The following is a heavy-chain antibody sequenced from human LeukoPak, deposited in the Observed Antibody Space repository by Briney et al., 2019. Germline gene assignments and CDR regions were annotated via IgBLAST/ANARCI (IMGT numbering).Heavy chain of an antibody. Sequence: PGGNLRLSCAASGFTFSSYGMSWVRQAPGKGLEWTSAISGSGGSTYYADSVKGRFTISRDNSKNTLYLQMNSLRAEDTAVYYYASLRGGYNPYYFDYWGQGTLVTVSS. V-gene: IGHV3-23*01. D-gene: IGHD5-24*01. CDR1: GFTFSSYG. CDR2: ISGSGGST. CDR3: ASLRGGYNPYYFDY. J-gene: IGHJ4*02.